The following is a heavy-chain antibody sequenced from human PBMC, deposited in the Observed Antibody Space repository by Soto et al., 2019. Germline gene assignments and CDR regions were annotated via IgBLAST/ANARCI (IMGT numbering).Heavy chain of an antibody. Sequence: NPAETLSLTCSVSGGAISGSYWSLIRQSPGKGLEWLGYVYYTGSTNYSPSLRSRVSISVDTSKNEFSLRLISVTAADTAVYFCARSVAVRGEHIDYWDQGTRVTVSS. CDR1: GGAISGSY. CDR3: ARSVAVRGEHIDY. V-gene: IGHV4-59*01. J-gene: IGHJ4*02. CDR2: VYYTGST. D-gene: IGHD2-21*01.